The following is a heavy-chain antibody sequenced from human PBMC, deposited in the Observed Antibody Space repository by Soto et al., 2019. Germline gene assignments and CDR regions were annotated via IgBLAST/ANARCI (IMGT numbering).Heavy chain of an antibody. D-gene: IGHD6-13*01. Sequence: ASVKVSCKASGYTFTSYGISWVRQAPGQGLEWMGWISAYNGNTNYAQKLQGRVTMTTDTSTSTAYMELRSLRSDDTAVYYCARDPRRIEVAGTKYYYYGMEVCALGTTVIVS. V-gene: IGHV1-18*01. CDR1: GYTFTSYG. CDR2: ISAYNGNT. J-gene: IGHJ6*01. CDR3: ARDPRRIEVAGTKYYYYGMEV.